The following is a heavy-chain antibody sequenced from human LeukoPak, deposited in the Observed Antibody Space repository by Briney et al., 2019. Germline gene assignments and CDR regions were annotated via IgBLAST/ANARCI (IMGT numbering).Heavy chain of an antibody. CDR3: LVTTRSRGFDY. J-gene: IGHJ4*02. V-gene: IGHV3-7*01. CDR1: GFTFSRYW. CDR2: IRQDGSVQ. Sequence: AGSLRLSCAASGFTFSRYWMSWVRQAPGKGLEWGANIRQDGSVQNYVDSVKGRFTISRDNPKNSVYLQMSSLRAEDTAVYYCLVTTRSRGFDYWGQGTLVTVSS. D-gene: IGHD1/OR15-1a*01.